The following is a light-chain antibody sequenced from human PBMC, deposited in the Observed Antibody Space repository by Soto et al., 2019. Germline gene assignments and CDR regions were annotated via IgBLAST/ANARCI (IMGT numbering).Light chain of an antibody. CDR1: QSINW. CDR2: EAS. CDR3: QPYDTYSPMWR. V-gene: IGKV1-5*03. J-gene: IGKJ1*01. Sequence: DIQLAQSPSTLSASVGDRITITCRATQSINWLAWYQQKPGKAPKLLIFEASRLESGVPSRFSGSGSGTEFSLSISSLPPDHSGTSYCQPYDTYSPMWRLGQGTKVDIK.